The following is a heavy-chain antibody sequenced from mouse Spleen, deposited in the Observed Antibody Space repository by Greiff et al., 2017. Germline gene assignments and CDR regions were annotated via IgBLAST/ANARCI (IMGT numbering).Heavy chain of an antibody. V-gene: IGHV1-82*01. D-gene: IGHD2-4*01. Sequence: VHLVESGPELVKPGASVKISCKASGYAFSSSWMNWVKQRPGKGLEWFGRIYPGDGDTNYNGKFKGKATLTADKSSSTAYMQLSSLTSEDSAVYFCARWGDYDVTGAYWGQGTLVTVSA. CDR3: ARWGDYDVTGAY. CDR2: IYPGDGDT. CDR1: GYAFSSSW. J-gene: IGHJ3*01.